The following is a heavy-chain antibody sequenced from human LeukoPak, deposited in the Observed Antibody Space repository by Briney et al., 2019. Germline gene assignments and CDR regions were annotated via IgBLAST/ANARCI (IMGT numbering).Heavy chain of an antibody. V-gene: IGHV3-66*01. CDR1: GFTGSSNY. CDR2: IYSGGST. D-gene: IGHD2-2*02. J-gene: IGHJ4*02. CDR3: ARGYCSSTSCYTGTEKTLDY. Sequence: PGGSLRLSCAASGFTGSSNYMSWVRQAPGKGLEWVSVIYSGGSTYYADSVKGRFTISRDNSKNTLYLQMNSLRAEDTAVYYCARGYCSSTSCYTGTEKTLDYWGQGTLVTVSS.